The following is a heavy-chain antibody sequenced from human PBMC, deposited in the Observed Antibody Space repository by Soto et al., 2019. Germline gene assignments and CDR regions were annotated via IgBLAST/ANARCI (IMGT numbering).Heavy chain of an antibody. Sequence: QITLKESGPTLVKPTQTLTLTCSFSGFSRSTSGVGVGWIRQPPGKALEWLALIHWDDDKNYNPSLKSRLTITADTSKNQVVLTMTNMDPVDTATYYCARWGDLVIEPPDAFDTWGQGTLVTVSS. D-gene: IGHD2-2*01. CDR1: GFSRSTSGVG. CDR2: IHWDDDK. V-gene: IGHV2-5*02. J-gene: IGHJ3*02. CDR3: ARWGDLVIEPPDAFDT.